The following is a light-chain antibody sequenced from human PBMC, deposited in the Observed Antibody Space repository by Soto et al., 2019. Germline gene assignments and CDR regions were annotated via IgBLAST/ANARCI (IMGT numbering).Light chain of an antibody. Sequence: QSVLTQPPSVSGAPGQRVSISCTGTSSNIGAGYDVHWYQHLPGTAPKLLIFGDINRPSGVPDRFSGSKSGTSASLAITGLQDEDEADYYCQSYDSSLSSSVFGGGTKVTVL. CDR2: GDI. J-gene: IGLJ2*01. V-gene: IGLV1-40*01. CDR3: QSYDSSLSSSV. CDR1: SSNIGAGYD.